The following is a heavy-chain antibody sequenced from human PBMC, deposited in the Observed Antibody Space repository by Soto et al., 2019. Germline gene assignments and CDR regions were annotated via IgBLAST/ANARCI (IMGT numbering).Heavy chain of an antibody. Sequence: QVQLQESGPGLVKPSQTLSLTCTVSGGSISSTGYYWSWIRQHPGKGLEWIGYIYYSGSSSYNPSLKSRVSISVDTSQNQFSLKLSSVTAADTAVYYCAKLSLDDYPGDGPDYWGQGTLVTVSS. V-gene: IGHV4-31*03. CDR1: GGSISSTGYY. CDR2: IYYSGSS. CDR3: AKLSLDDYPGDGPDY. J-gene: IGHJ4*02. D-gene: IGHD2-21*01.